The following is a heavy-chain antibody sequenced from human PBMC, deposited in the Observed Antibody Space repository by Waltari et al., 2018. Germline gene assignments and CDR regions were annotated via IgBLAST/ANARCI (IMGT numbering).Heavy chain of an antibody. CDR3: GRGQNWFDP. V-gene: IGHV1-24*01. J-gene: IGHJ5*02. Sequence: QVQLVQSGAEVKKPGASVKVSCKVSGYTLPELTMHWVRQAPGKGLEWMGGFDPKDGETIYEQKFQGRVTMTEDTATDTAYMERSSLSAGDTAVYYGGRGQNWFDPWGQGTLVTVSS. CDR2: FDPKDGET. CDR1: GYTLPELT.